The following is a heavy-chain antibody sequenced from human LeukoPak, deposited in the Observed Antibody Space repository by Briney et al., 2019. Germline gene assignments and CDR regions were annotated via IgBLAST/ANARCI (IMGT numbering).Heavy chain of an antibody. V-gene: IGHV3-48*02. CDR2: ISSSSSTI. CDR1: GFTFSSYS. J-gene: IGHJ4*02. CDR3: ARDPFYGDPDY. D-gene: IGHD4-17*01. Sequence: PGGSLRLSCAASGFTFSSYSMNWVRQAPGKGLEWVSYISSSSSTIYYADSVKGRFIISRDNAKNSLYLQMYSLRDEYTAVYYCARDPFYGDPDYWGQGTLVTVSS.